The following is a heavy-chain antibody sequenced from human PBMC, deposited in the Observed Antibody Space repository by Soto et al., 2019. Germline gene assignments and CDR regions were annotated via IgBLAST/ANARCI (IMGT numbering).Heavy chain of an antibody. CDR1: GFTCSDHY. CDR2: TRNKANTYTT. Sequence: PWGSLRLSCSASGFTCSDHYMDWCRQAPGKGLEWVGRTRNKANTYTTEYAASVKGRFTISRDDSKNSLYLQMNSLKTEDTAVYYCARGGYCGSASCHSDYYGMDVWGQGTTVTVSS. D-gene: IGHD2-15*01. CDR3: ARGGYCGSASCHSDYYGMDV. J-gene: IGHJ6*02. V-gene: IGHV3-72*01.